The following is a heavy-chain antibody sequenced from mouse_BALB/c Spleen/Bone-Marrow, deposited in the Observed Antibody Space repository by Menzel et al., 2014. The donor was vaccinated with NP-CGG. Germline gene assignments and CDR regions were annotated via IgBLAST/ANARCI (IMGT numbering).Heavy chain of an antibody. CDR3: ARDQWDLYYAMDY. D-gene: IGHD4-1*01. V-gene: IGHV2-6-7*01. CDR2: IWGDGTT. CDR1: GFSLTDFG. J-gene: IGHJ4*01. Sequence: VQLQESGPGLVAPSQSLSITCTVSGFSLTDFGINWVRQPPGKGLEWLGMIWGDGTTDYYSVLKSRLSISKDNSKGQVILKMNSLQTDDTARYYCARDQWDLYYAMDYWGQGTSVTVSS.